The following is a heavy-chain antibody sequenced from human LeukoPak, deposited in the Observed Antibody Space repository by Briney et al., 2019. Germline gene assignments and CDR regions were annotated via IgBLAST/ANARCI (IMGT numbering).Heavy chain of an antibody. J-gene: IGHJ5*02. Sequence: SETLSLTCIVSGGSISNYYWSWIRQPPGKGLEWIGSIYYSGSTYYNPSLKSRVTISVDTSKNQFSLKLSSVTAADTAVYYCARHRYYDSSGGDWFDPWGQGTLVTVSS. CDR2: IYYSGST. CDR3: ARHRYYDSSGGDWFDP. V-gene: IGHV4-59*05. CDR1: GGSISNYY. D-gene: IGHD3-22*01.